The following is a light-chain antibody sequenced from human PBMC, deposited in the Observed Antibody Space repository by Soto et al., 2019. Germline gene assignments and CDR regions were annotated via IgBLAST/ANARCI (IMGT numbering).Light chain of an antibody. Sequence: QSALTQPASVSGSPGQSITISCTGSSSDIGGYNYVSWYQQHPGKAPKLMIYDVSNRPSGVSNRFSGSKSGNTASLTISGLQADDEADYYCSSFTTTNNPVVFGGGTQLTVL. J-gene: IGLJ2*01. CDR1: SSDIGGYNY. V-gene: IGLV2-14*03. CDR2: DVS. CDR3: SSFTTTNNPVV.